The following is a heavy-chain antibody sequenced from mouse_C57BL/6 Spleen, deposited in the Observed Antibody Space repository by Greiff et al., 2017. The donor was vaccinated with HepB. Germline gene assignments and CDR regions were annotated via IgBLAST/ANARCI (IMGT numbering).Heavy chain of an antibody. CDR1: GYTFTSYW. CDR2: IYPGSGST. J-gene: IGHJ2*01. Sequence: QVQLQQPGAELVKPGASVKMSCKASGYTFTSYWITRVKQRPGPGLEWIGDIYPGSGSTNYNEKFKSKATLTVDTSSSTAYMQLSSLTSEDSAVYYCARRGYGNFYFDYWGQGTTLTVSS. D-gene: IGHD2-1*01. V-gene: IGHV1-55*01. CDR3: ARRGYGNFYFDY.